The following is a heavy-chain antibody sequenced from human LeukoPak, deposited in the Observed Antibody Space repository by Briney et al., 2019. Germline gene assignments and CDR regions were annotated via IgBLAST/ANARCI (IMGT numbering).Heavy chain of an antibody. CDR2: IYHSGST. J-gene: IGHJ4*02. D-gene: IGHD1-26*01. CDR1: GGSISSGGYS. CDR3: ALGVGADGLDY. V-gene: IGHV4-30-2*05. Sequence: SETLSLTCAVSGGSISSGGYSWSWIRQPPGKGLEWIGYIYHSGSTYYNPSLKSRVTISVDTSKNQFSLKLSSMTAADTAVYYCALGVGADGLDYWSQGTLVTVSS.